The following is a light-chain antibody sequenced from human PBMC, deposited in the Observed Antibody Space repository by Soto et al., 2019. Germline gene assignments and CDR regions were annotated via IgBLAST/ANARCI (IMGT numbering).Light chain of an antibody. CDR3: QQSDSSPPT. CDR1: QSISNH. J-gene: IGKJ1*01. V-gene: IGKV1-39*01. Sequence: DIQMTQSPSSLSASVEDRVIITCRASQSISNHLNWYQQKPGKAPKLLIVAASSLQSGVPSRFSGSRSGPDFTLTISSLQPEDFATYYCQQSDSSPPTFGQGTKVDIK. CDR2: AAS.